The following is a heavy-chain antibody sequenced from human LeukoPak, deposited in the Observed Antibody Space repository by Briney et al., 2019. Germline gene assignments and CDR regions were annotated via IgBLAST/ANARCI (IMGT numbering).Heavy chain of an antibody. Sequence: SVKVSCKASGFTFTSSAVQWVRQARGQRLEWIGWIVVGSGNTNHAQKFQERVTITRDMSTSTAYMELSSLRSEDTAVYYCAALYYYDSSGYSFPFDYWGQGTLVTVSS. J-gene: IGHJ4*02. V-gene: IGHV1-58*01. CDR2: IVVGSGNT. D-gene: IGHD3-22*01. CDR1: GFTFTSSA. CDR3: AALYYYDSSGYSFPFDY.